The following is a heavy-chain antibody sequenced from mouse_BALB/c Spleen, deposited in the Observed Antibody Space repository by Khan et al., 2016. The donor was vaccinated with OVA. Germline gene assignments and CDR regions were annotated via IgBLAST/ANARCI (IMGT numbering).Heavy chain of an antibody. D-gene: IGHD2-10*01. J-gene: IGHJ4*01. CDR2: IWSDGST. Sequence: VELVESGPGLVAPSQSLSITCTISGFSLTNYGVHWVRQPPGKGLEWLVVIWSDGSTTYNSAHKSRLTISKDNSKSQVFLKMNSLQTDDTAMYFCARQPYYHYNIMDYWGQGTSVTVSS. V-gene: IGHV2-6-1*01. CDR3: ARQPYYHYNIMDY. CDR1: GFSLTNYG.